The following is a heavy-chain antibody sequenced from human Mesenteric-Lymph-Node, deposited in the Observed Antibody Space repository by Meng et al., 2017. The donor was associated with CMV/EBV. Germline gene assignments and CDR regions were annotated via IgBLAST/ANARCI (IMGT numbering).Heavy chain of an antibody. J-gene: IGHJ3*02. CDR2: IKEDGSEK. D-gene: IGHD2-2*01. V-gene: IGHV3-7*01. CDR3: ARDQRSCTSISCRGDAFDI. Sequence: WGSLRLSCAASGFTFSSFWMSWVRQAPGQGLEWVANIKEDGSEKYYVESVKGRFTISRDNAKKSLYLQMNSLRAEDTAAYYCARDQRSCTSISCRGDAFDIWGQGTMVTVSS. CDR1: GFTFSSFW.